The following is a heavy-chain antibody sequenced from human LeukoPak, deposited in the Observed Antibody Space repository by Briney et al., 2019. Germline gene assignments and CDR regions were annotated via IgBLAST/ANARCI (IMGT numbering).Heavy chain of an antibody. J-gene: IGHJ5*01. CDR3: AKDRDYDFWSGKLFDP. CDR2: IKQDGSEK. CDR1: GFTFSSYW. D-gene: IGHD3-3*01. Sequence: GGSLRLSCAASGFTFSSYWMSWVRQAPGKGLEWVANIKQDGSEKYYVDSVKGRFTISRDNSQNTLYLEMKSLRVEDTAVYYCAKDRDYDFWSGKLFDPWGQGTSVTVSS. V-gene: IGHV3-7*03.